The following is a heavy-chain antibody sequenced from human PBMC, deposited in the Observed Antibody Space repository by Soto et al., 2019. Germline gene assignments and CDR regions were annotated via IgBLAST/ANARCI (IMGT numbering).Heavy chain of an antibody. V-gene: IGHV1-69*01. CDR1: GGTFSSYA. CDR2: IIPIFGTA. J-gene: IGHJ2*01. Sequence: QVQLVQSGAEVKKPGSSVKVSCKASGGTFSSYAIIWVRQAPGQGLEWMGGIIPIFGTANYAQKFQGRVTITADESTSTAYMELSSLRSEDTAVYYCARVQESLAGPPQGYWYFDLWGRGTLVTVSS. CDR3: ARVQESLAGPPQGYWYFDL. D-gene: IGHD1-1*01.